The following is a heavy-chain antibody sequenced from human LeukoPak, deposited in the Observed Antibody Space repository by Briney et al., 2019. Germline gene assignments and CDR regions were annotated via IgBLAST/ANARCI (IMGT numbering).Heavy chain of an antibody. Sequence: GESLKTSCKGSGYSLTSYWITWLRQMPGKGLEWMGRIDPSDSYTNYSPSFQGHVTISADKSISTAYLQWSSLKASDTAMYYYGIAAAGRYYYGMDVWGQGTTVTVSS. D-gene: IGHD6-13*01. J-gene: IGHJ6*02. CDR3: GIAAAGRYYYGMDV. CDR2: IDPSDSYT. V-gene: IGHV5-10-1*01. CDR1: GYSLTSYW.